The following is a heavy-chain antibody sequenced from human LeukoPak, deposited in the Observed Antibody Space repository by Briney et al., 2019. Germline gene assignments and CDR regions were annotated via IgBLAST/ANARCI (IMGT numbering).Heavy chain of an antibody. CDR2: IYYSGST. CDR3: ARQKTGYSSSWSTGDDY. J-gene: IGHJ4*02. V-gene: IGHV4-61*05. CDR1: GGSISSSSYY. D-gene: IGHD6-13*01. Sequence: SETLSLTCTVSGGSISSSSYYWSWIRQPPGKGLEWIGYIYYSGSTNYNPSLKSRVTISVDTSKNQFSLKLSSVTAADTAVYYCARQKTGYSSSWSTGDDYWGQGTLVTVSS.